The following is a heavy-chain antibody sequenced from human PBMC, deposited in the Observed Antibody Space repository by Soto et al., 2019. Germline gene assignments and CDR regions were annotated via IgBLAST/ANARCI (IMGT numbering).Heavy chain of an antibody. CDR2: ISSNGGST. CDR1: GFTFSSYA. J-gene: IGHJ3*02. CDR3: ARGREKNVGVGIAAAGDEVDFDI. V-gene: IGHV3-64*01. D-gene: IGHD6-13*01. Sequence: VQLVESGGGVVQPGGSLRLSCAASGFTFSSYAMHWVRQAPGKGLEYVSAISSNGGSTYYANSVKGRFTISRDNSKNTLYLKMGSMRAEDMAGYYCARGREKNVGVGIAAAGDEVDFDIWGQGTLVTVSS.